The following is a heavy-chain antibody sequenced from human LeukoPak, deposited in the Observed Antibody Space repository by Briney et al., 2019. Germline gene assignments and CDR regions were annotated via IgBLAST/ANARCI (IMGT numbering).Heavy chain of an antibody. CDR1: GFTSNSYG. Sequence: GGSLRLSCAASGFTSNSYGMHWVRQAPGKGLEWVSYISSSSSTIYYADSVKGRFTISRDNAKNSLYLQMNSLRAEDTAVYYCARDGGGYSYGLFDYWGQGTLVTVSS. V-gene: IGHV3-48*01. J-gene: IGHJ4*02. D-gene: IGHD5-18*01. CDR3: ARDGGGYSYGLFDY. CDR2: ISSSSSTI.